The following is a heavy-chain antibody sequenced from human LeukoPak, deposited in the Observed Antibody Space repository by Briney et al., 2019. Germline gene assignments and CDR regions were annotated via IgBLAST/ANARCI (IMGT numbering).Heavy chain of an antibody. V-gene: IGHV4-59*11. Sequence: SETLSPTCIVSSGSINNHYWSWIRQPPGKGLEWIGYIYNSWNTNYNPSLQSRVTISMDASRKQFSLNLTSVTAADTAVCYCARDQIGYGLDYWGQGTLVTVSS. J-gene: IGHJ4*02. D-gene: IGHD5-18*01. CDR2: IYNSWNT. CDR3: ARDQIGYGLDY. CDR1: SGSINNHY.